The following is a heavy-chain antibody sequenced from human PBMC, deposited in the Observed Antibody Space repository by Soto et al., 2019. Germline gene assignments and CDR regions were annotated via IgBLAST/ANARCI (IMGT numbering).Heavy chain of an antibody. CDR1: GGTFSSYT. D-gene: IGHD3-9*01. Sequence: ASVKVSCKASGGTFSSYTISWVRQAPGQGLEWMGRIIPILGIANYAQKFQGRVTITADKSTSTAYMELSSLRSEDTAVYYCARSEYDILTGYYRTGICAFDIWGQGTMVTVSS. V-gene: IGHV1-69*02. CDR2: IIPILGIA. J-gene: IGHJ3*02. CDR3: ARSEYDILTGYYRTGICAFDI.